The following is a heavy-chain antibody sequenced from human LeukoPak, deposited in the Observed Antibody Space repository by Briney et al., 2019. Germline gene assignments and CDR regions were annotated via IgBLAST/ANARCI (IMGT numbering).Heavy chain of an antibody. V-gene: IGHV4-34*01. J-gene: IGHJ5*02. D-gene: IGHD6-13*01. CDR1: GGSFSGYY. CDR3: ASRIAVAGTPRWGWFDP. CDR2: INHSGST. Sequence: SETLSLTCAVYGGSFSGYYWSWIRQPPGKGLEWIGEINHSGSTNYNPSLKSRVTISVDTSKNQFSLKLSSVTAADTAVYYCASRIAVAGTPRWGWFDPWGQGTLVTVSS.